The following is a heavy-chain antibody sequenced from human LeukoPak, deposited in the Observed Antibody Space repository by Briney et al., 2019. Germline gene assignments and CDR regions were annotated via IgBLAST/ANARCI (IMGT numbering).Heavy chain of an antibody. V-gene: IGHV3-7*01. CDR3: ARTDSSSWYGMFDY. Sequence: GGSLRLSCAASGFTFSSYWMSWVRQAPGKGLEWVANIKQDGSEKYYVDSVKGRFTISRDNAKNSLYLQMNSLRAEDTAVYYCARTDSSSWYGMFDYWGQGTLVTVSS. CDR2: IKQDGSEK. CDR1: GFTFSSYW. D-gene: IGHD6-13*01. J-gene: IGHJ4*02.